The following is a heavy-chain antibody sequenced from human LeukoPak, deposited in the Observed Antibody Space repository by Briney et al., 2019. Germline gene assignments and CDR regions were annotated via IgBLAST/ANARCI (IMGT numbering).Heavy chain of an antibody. CDR1: GFTFSSYS. J-gene: IGHJ6*02. Sequence: GGSLRLSCAASGFTFSSYSMNWVRQAPGKGLEWVSSISSSSYIYYADSVEGRFTISRDNAKNSLYLQMNSLRAEDTAVYYCAKGKYCSSTSCLFPSVSKYYYYGMDVWGQGTTVTVSS. CDR3: AKGKYCSSTSCLFPSVSKYYYYGMDV. V-gene: IGHV3-21*01. D-gene: IGHD2-2*01. CDR2: ISSSSYI.